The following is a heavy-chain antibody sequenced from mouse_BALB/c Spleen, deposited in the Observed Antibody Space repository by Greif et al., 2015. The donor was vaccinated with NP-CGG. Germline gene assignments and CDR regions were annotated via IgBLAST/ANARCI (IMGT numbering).Heavy chain of an antibody. V-gene: IGHV5-6*01. CDR3: ARHGGSSLFDY. J-gene: IGHJ2*01. CDR2: ISSSGSYT. D-gene: IGHD1-1*01. Sequence: EVMLVESGGDLVKPGGSLKLSCAASGFTFSSYGMSWVRQTPDKRLEWVATISSSGSYTYYPDSVKGRFTISRDNAENTLYLQMSSLKSEDTAMYYCARHGGSSLFDYWGQGTTLTVSS. CDR1: GFTFSSYG.